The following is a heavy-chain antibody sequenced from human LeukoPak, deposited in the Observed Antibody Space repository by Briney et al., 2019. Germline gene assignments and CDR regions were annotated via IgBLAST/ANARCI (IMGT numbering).Heavy chain of an antibody. CDR3: AKYLWDSSSWCQDAFDI. D-gene: IGHD6-13*01. J-gene: IGHJ3*02. Sequence: GGSLRLSCVVSGLTFSSYDMSWVRQAPGKGLEWVSGISGSGGSTYYADSVKGRFTISRDNSKNTLYLQMNSLRAEDTAVYYCAKYLWDSSSWCQDAFDIWGQGTMVTVSS. V-gene: IGHV3-23*01. CDR2: ISGSGGST. CDR1: GLTFSSYD.